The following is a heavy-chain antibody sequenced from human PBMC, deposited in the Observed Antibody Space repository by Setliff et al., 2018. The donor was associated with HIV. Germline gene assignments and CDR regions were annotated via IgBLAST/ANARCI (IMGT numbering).Heavy chain of an antibody. CDR2: MYYSGST. Sequence: SETLSLTCTVSGGSISSYYWSWIRQPPGKGLEWIGYMYYSGSTNYNPSLKSRVTISVDTSKNQFSLKLNSVTAADTAVYYCARDRGSGWTSPFDYWGQGTLVTVSS. CDR3: ARDRGSGWTSPFDY. J-gene: IGHJ4*02. CDR1: GGSISSYY. V-gene: IGHV4-59*01. D-gene: IGHD6-19*01.